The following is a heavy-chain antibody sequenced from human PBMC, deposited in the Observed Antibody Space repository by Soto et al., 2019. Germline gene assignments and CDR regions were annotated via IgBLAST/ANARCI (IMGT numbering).Heavy chain of an antibody. CDR2: ISHTGTT. CDR3: ARVTMVIRDSDHFGVDV. Sequence: TLSLTCLVSGFPISSPYSWGWIRQPPGKGLEWIGSISHTGTTSYSPSLTSRVSISVDTSKNQVSLKLTSVTAADTAVYFCARVTMVIRDSDHFGVDVWGHGTTVTVSS. V-gene: IGHV4-38-2*02. J-gene: IGHJ6*02. D-gene: IGHD4-17*01. CDR1: GFPISSPYS.